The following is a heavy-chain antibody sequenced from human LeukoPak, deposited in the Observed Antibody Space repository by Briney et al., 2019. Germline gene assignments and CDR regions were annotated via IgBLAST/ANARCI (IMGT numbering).Heavy chain of an antibody. Sequence: SVKVSCKASGGTFSSYAISWVRQAPGQGLEWMGRVIPILGIANYAQKLQGRVTMTTDTSTSTAYMELRSLRSDDTAVYYCARDSERYSGYVGAFDIWGQGTMVTVSS. V-gene: IGHV1-69*04. CDR1: GGTFSSYA. CDR2: VIPILGIA. CDR3: ARDSERYSGYVGAFDI. D-gene: IGHD5-12*01. J-gene: IGHJ3*02.